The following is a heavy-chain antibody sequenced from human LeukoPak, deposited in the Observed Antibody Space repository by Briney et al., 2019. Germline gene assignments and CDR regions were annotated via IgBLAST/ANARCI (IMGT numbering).Heavy chain of an antibody. CDR2: ISYDGSNK. V-gene: IGHV3-30*04. J-gene: IGHJ4*02. CDR3: ARYSSSWGLFDY. CDR1: GFTFSSYA. D-gene: IGHD6-13*01. Sequence: PGRSLRLSCAASGFTFSSYAMHWVRQAPGKGLEWVAVISYDGSNKYYADSVKGRFTISRDNSKNTLYLQMNSLRAEDTAVYYCARYSSSWGLFDYWVQGTLVTVSS.